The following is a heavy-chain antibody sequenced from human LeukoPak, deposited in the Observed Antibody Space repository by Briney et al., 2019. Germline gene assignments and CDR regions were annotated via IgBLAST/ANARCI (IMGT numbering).Heavy chain of an antibody. V-gene: IGHV4-4*09. D-gene: IGHD2-15*01. CDR3: ARQMRGSVAFDI. J-gene: IGHJ3*02. CDR2: IHSSGDT. CDR1: GDSISSYY. Sequence: SETLSLTCTVSGDSISSYYWSWIRQPPGKGLEWIGYIHSSGDTKNYPSLKSRVTISVDTSKNQFSLWLSSVTAAETALYYCARQMRGSVAFDIWGQGTMVTVSS.